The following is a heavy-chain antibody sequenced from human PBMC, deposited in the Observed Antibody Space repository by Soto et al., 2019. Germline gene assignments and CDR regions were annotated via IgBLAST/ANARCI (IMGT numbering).Heavy chain of an antibody. V-gene: IGHV1-2*04. CDR3: ARGCSSTSCYPLYGMDV. CDR2: INPNSGGT. D-gene: IGHD2-2*01. Sequence: ASVKVSCKASGNTFPGYYMHWVRQAPGQGLEWMGWINPNSGGTNYAQKFQGWVTMTRDTSISTAYMEVSRLRSDDTAVYYCARGCSSTSCYPLYGMDVWGQGATVTVSS. J-gene: IGHJ6*02. CDR1: GNTFPGYY.